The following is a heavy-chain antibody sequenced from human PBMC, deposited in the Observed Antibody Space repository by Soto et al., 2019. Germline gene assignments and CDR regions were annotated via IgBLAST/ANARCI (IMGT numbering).Heavy chain of an antibody. D-gene: IGHD2-2*01. CDR2: IDWDDDK. V-gene: IGHV2-70*11. Sequence: ESGPTLVNPTQTLTLTCTFSGFSLSTSGMCVSWIRQPPGKALEWLARIDWDDDKYYSTSLKTRLTISKDTSKNQVVLTMTNMDPVDTATYYCARTVVPAAIGYYYYMDVWGKGTTVTVSS. CDR3: ARTVVPAAIGYYYYMDV. J-gene: IGHJ6*03. CDR1: GFSLSTSGMC.